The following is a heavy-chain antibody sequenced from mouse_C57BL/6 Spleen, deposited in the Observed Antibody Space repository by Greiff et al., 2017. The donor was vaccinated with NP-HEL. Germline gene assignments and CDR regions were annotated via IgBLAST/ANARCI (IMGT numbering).Heavy chain of an antibody. Sequence: EVKVVESEGGLVQPGSSMKLSCTASGFTFSDYYMAWVRQVPEKGLEWVANINYDGSSTYYLDSLKSRFIISSDNAKNILYLQMSSLKSEDTATYYCAREGDRGVYFDYWGQGTTLTVSS. CDR2: INYDGSST. CDR3: AREGDRGVYFDY. J-gene: IGHJ2*01. V-gene: IGHV5-16*01. CDR1: GFTFSDYY. D-gene: IGHD3-3*01.